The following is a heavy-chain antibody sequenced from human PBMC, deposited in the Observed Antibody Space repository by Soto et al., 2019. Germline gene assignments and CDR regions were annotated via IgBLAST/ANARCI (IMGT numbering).Heavy chain of an antibody. J-gene: IGHJ6*03. CDR3: ARQRRRVRSSYYYYMDV. CDR1: GGSFSGYY. Sequence: SETLSLTCAAYGGSFSGYYWSWIRQPPGKGLEWIGEINHSGSTNYNPSLKSRVTISVDTSKNQFSLKLSSVTAADTAVYYCARQRRRVRSSYYYYMDVWGKGTTVTVSS. CDR2: INHSGST. V-gene: IGHV4-34*01. D-gene: IGHD3-10*01.